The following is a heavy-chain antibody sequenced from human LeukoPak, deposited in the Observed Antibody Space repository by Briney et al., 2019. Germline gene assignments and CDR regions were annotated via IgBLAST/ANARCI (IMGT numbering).Heavy chain of an antibody. Sequence: GGSLRLSCAASGFTFSSYWMHWVRQAPGKGLVWVSRIKTDGSSTSYADSVKGRFTISRDNSKNTLYLQMNSLRAEDMAVYYCAKDGVGPHYGMDVWGQGTTVTVSS. D-gene: IGHD2-8*01. J-gene: IGHJ6*02. V-gene: IGHV3-74*01. CDR3: AKDGVGPHYGMDV. CDR2: IKTDGSST. CDR1: GFTFSSYW.